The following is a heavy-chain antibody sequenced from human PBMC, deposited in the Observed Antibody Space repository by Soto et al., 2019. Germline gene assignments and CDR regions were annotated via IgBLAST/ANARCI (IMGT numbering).Heavy chain of an antibody. V-gene: IGHV6-1*01. Sequence: SQTLSLTCAISGDSVSSNSAAWNWIRQSPSRGLEWLGRTYYRSRWYNDYAVSVKSRITVNPDTSKNQFSLHLNSVTPEDTAVYYCAGTTSRRWYYMDVWDKGTTVTGSS. D-gene: IGHD1-7*01. CDR3: AGTTSRRWYYMDV. J-gene: IGHJ6*03. CDR1: GDSVSSNSAA. CDR2: TYYRSRWYN.